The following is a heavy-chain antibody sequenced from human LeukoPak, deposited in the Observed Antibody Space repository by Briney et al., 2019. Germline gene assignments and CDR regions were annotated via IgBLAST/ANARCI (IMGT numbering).Heavy chain of an antibody. J-gene: IGHJ4*02. V-gene: IGHV1-18*01. CDR2: ISGYNGNT. CDR3: ARDRHRRHHYDSSLHPPLDY. Sequence: ASVKVSCKASGYTFTNFGISWVRQAPGQGLEWMGWISGYNGNTNYAQKLQGRVTMTTDTSTSTAYMDLTSLRSDDTAVYYCARDRHRRHHYDSSLHPPLDYWGQGTLVTVSS. D-gene: IGHD3-22*01. CDR1: GYTFTNFG.